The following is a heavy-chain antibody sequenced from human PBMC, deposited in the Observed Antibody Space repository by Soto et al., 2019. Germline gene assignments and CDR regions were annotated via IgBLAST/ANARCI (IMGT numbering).Heavy chain of an antibody. D-gene: IGHD5-18*01. CDR3: ARGYGRNFDY. CDR1: GASISTSKTY. Sequence: TLSLTCTVSGASISTSKTYWGWIRQSPGKGLEWIGRIYYSGSTYYNPSLRSRVTISVETSKNLFSLKLSSVTAADTAVYYCARGYGRNFDYWGQGTLVTVSS. J-gene: IGHJ4*02. CDR2: IYYSGST. V-gene: IGHV4-39*01.